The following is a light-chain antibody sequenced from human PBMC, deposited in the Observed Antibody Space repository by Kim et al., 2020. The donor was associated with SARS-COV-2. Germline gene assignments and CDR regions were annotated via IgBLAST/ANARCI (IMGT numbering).Light chain of an antibody. CDR2: LGS. CDR1: QSLLHSNGYIV. J-gene: IGKJ2*01. CDR3: MQGLQTPRT. Sequence: PSSISCMSRQSLLHSNGYIVLVWYRQTPGQSPQLVIYLGSYRASGVPDMFSGSGSGTHFTLKISRVEAEDVGVYYCMQGLQTPRTFGQGTKLEI. V-gene: IGKV2-28*01.